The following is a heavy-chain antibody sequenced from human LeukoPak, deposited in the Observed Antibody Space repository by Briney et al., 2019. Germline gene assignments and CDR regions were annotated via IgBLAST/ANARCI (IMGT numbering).Heavy chain of an antibody. D-gene: IGHD6-19*01. CDR1: GFTFDDYA. V-gene: IGHV3-9*03. CDR2: ISWNSGNL. CDR3: AKVRVAGSNLDAFDI. Sequence: GGSLRLSCAASGFTFDDYAMHWVRQAPGKGLEWVSAISWNSGNLGYADSVKGRFTISRDNAKNSLFLQMNSLRAEDMALYYCAKVRVAGSNLDAFDIWGQGTMVTVSS. J-gene: IGHJ3*02.